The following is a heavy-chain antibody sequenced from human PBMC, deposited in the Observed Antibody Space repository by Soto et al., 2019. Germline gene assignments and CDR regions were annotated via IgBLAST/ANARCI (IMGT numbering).Heavy chain of an antibody. Sequence: GESLKISCKGSGYIFSNYWIGWVRQRPGKALEWMGTIYPGDSDTKYSPPFQGHVTISVDKSISTAYLQWSSLEASDTALYYCARNSGYISSGRLDYGMDVWGQGTTVTVSS. D-gene: IGHD6-13*01. CDR2: IYPGDSDT. CDR1: GYIFSNYW. CDR3: ARNSGYISSGRLDYGMDV. J-gene: IGHJ6*02. V-gene: IGHV5-51*01.